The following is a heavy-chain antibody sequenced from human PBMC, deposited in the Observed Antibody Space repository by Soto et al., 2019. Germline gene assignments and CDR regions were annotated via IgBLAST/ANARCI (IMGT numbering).Heavy chain of an antibody. V-gene: IGHV1-69*01. J-gene: IGHJ6*02. CDR2: IIPIFGTA. CDR1: GVTFSKFI. D-gene: IGHD6-19*01. CDR3: AKVTYSSPMGYYYGMDV. Sequence: QVRLEQSGGEVKKPGSSVKVSCKASGVTFSKFIMTWVRQAPGLGLEWVGGIIPIFGTANYAQKFQGRVTITADESTSTSYLDVSNLRAEDTAVYYGAKVTYSSPMGYYYGMDVWGQGTAVTVSS.